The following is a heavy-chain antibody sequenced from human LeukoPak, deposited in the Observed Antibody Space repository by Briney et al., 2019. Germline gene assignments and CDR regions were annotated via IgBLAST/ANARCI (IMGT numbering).Heavy chain of an antibody. V-gene: IGHV3-30*18. D-gene: IGHD3-10*01. CDR1: GGTFSSYG. J-gene: IGHJ6*02. Sequence: SCKASGGTFSSYGMHWVRQAPGKGLEWVAVISYDGSNKYYADSVKGRFTISRDNSKNTLYLQMNSLRAEDTAVYYCAKDRVRRYYYYYGMDVWGQGTTVTVSS. CDR2: ISYDGSNK. CDR3: AKDRVRRYYYYYGMDV.